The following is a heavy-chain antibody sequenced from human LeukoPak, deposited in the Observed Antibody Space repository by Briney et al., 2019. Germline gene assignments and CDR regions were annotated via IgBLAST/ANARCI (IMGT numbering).Heavy chain of an antibody. CDR2: ISAYNGNT. J-gene: IGHJ4*02. CDR3: ARNVDIVATSDFDY. V-gene: IGHV1-18*04. CDR1: GYTFTSYG. Sequence: ASMKVSCKASGYTFTSYGISWVRQAPGQGLEWMGWISAYNGNTNYAQKLQGRVTMTTDTSTSTAYMELRSLRSDDTAVYYCARNVDIVATSDFDYWGQGTLVTVSS. D-gene: IGHD5-12*01.